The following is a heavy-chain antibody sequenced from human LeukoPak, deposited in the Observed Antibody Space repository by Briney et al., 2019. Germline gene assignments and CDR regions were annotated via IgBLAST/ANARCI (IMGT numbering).Heavy chain of an antibody. CDR1: GYTFTSYD. D-gene: IGHD3-10*01. V-gene: IGHV1-8*01. J-gene: IGHJ6*02. CDR2: MNPNSGNT. CDR3: ARARPGVQRYYYYGMDV. Sequence: ASVKVSCKASGYTFTSYDINWVRQATGQGLEWMGWMNPNSGNTGYAQKFQGRVTMTRNTSISTAYMELSSLRSEDTAVYYCARARPGVQRYYYYGMDVWGQGTTVTASS.